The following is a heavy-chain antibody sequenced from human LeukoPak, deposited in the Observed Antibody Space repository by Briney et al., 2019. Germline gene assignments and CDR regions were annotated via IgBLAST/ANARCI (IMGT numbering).Heavy chain of an antibody. V-gene: IGHV3-74*01. Sequence: QTGGPLRLSCAASGFTLSSYWMHWVRQAPGKGLVWVSHIKSDGSTKYADSVKGRFTISRDNAKNTLSLQMISLRAEDTGVYYCARAPSEIGGYYPEYFRHWGQGTLVTVSS. CDR2: IKSDGST. D-gene: IGHD3-22*01. CDR3: ARAPSEIGGYYPEYFRH. CDR1: GFTLSSYW. J-gene: IGHJ1*01.